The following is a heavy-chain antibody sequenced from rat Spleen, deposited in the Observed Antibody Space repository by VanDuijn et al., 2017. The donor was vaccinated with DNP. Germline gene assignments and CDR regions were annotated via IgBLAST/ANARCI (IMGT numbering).Heavy chain of an antibody. V-gene: IGHV5-7*01. J-gene: IGHJ2*01. CDR3: ARPDH. CDR1: GFTFSDYN. CDR2: ISYDGGST. Sequence: EVQLVESGGDLVEPGRSLKLSCAASGFTFSDYNMAWVRQAPKKGLEWVATISYDGGSTHSRDSVKGRFTVSRDNSKSTLYLQMDILRSEDTATYYCARPDHWGQGVMVTVSS.